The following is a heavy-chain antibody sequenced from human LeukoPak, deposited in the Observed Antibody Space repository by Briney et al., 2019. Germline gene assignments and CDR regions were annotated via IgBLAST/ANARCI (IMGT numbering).Heavy chain of an antibody. CDR1: GFTFSSYA. D-gene: IGHD6-13*01. CDR3: ARCPRTDSSSWGYYYYYGMDA. CDR2: ISYDGSNK. Sequence: GGSLRLSCAASGFTFSSYAMHWVRQAPGKGLEWVAVISYDGSNKYYADSVKGRFTISRDNSKNTLYLQMNSLRAEDTAVYYCARCPRTDSSSWGYYYYYGMDAWGQGTTVTVSS. J-gene: IGHJ6*02. V-gene: IGHV3-30-3*01.